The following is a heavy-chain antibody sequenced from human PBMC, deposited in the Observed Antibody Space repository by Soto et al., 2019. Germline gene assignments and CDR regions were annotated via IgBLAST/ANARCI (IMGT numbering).Heavy chain of an antibody. Sequence: QVRLVQSGAEVKKPGSSVKVSCKAAGGTFSTYAFSWVRQAPGQGLEWMGGIIPVFGATTYAQKFQGRVAIHADESTTTVAMELTSLISEDTAIYYCARGEGYSGTFYAGFDAWGQGTLVSVSS. V-gene: IGHV1-69*01. CDR2: IIPVFGAT. J-gene: IGHJ4*02. CDR1: GGTFSTYA. CDR3: ARGEGYSGTFYAGFDA. D-gene: IGHD1-26*01.